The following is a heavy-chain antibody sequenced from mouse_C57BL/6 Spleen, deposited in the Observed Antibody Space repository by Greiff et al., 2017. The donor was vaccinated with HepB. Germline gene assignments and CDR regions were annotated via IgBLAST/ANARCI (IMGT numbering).Heavy chain of an antibody. CDR2: INPSSGYT. Sequence: QVQLKESGAELAKPGASVKLSCKASGYTFTSYWMHWVKQRPGQGLEWIGYINPSSGYTKYNQKFKDKATLTADKSSSTAYMQLSSLTYEDSAVYYCARREGLRKGAMDYWGQGTSVTVSS. CDR3: ARREGLRKGAMDY. D-gene: IGHD2-4*01. J-gene: IGHJ4*01. V-gene: IGHV1-7*01. CDR1: GYTFTSYW.